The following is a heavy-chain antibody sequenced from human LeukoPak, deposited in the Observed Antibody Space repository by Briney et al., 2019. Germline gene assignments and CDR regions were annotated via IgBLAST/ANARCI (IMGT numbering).Heavy chain of an antibody. CDR1: GFAFGSCW. V-gene: IGHV3-7*04. CDR3: ARGSGWYPDY. Sequence: PGGSLRLSYAASGFAFGSCWMSWVRQAPGKGLEWVANIKQDGSEKHYVVYVKGRFTISRDNAKNSLYLQMNSLRAEDTAVYYCARGSGWYPDYWGQGTLVTVSS. J-gene: IGHJ4*02. CDR2: IKQDGSEK. D-gene: IGHD6-19*01.